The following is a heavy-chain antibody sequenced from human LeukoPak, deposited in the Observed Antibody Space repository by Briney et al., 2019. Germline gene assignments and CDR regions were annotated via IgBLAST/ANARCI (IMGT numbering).Heavy chain of an antibody. Sequence: EASVKVSCKASGGTLSKDAISWVRHAPGQGLEWMGWISAYNGNTNYAQKLQGRVTMTTDTSTSTACMELRSLRSDDTAVYYCARDMYYYGSGSSNFDYWGQGTLVTVSS. J-gene: IGHJ4*02. D-gene: IGHD3-10*01. V-gene: IGHV1-18*01. CDR2: ISAYNGNT. CDR1: GGTLSKDA. CDR3: ARDMYYYGSGSSNFDY.